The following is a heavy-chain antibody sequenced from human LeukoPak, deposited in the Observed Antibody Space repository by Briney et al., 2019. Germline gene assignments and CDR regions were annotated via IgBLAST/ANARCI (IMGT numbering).Heavy chain of an antibody. CDR1: GFTFSSYA. Sequence: GGSLRLSCAASGFTFSSYAMNWVRQAPGKGLEWVSSISSSSSYIYYADSVKGRFTISRDNAKNSLYLQMNSLRAEDTAVYYCATFTYGSGVDYWGQGTLVTVSS. D-gene: IGHD3-10*01. V-gene: IGHV3-21*01. CDR3: ATFTYGSGVDY. J-gene: IGHJ4*02. CDR2: ISSSSSYI.